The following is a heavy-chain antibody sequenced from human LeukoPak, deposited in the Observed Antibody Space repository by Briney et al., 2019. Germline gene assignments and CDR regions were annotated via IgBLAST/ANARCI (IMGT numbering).Heavy chain of an antibody. D-gene: IGHD2-8*02. V-gene: IGHV7-4-1*02. CDR1: GYTFNRYG. J-gene: IGHJ4*02. CDR2: IDTNTGNP. Sequence: ASVKVSCKASGYTFNRYGMIWVRQAPGQGLEWMGWIDTNTGNPTYAQGFTGRFVFSLDTSVSTAYLQISSLKADDTAVYYCASAIHYWVGAYWGQGTLVTVSS. CDR3: ASAIHYWVGAY.